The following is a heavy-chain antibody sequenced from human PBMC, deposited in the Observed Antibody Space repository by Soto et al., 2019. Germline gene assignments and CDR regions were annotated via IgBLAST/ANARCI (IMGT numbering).Heavy chain of an antibody. V-gene: IGHV1-2*02. J-gene: IGHJ1*01. Sequence: ASVKVSCKASNYVFTDYYIHGVRQAPGRGLEWMGWLNPNSGATKSAQRFQGRVTMTSDTSASTAYMELSSLTSDDTAVYFCARPGRKVYGGYADFQDWGQGTLVTVSS. D-gene: IGHD4-17*01. CDR2: LNPNSGAT. CDR3: ARPGRKVYGGYADFQD. CDR1: NYVFTDYY.